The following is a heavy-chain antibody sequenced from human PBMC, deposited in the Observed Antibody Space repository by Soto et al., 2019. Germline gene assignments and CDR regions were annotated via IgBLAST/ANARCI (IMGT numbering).Heavy chain of an antibody. CDR2: IYFNGNT. V-gene: IGHV4-39*01. CDR1: GVSISDTSYY. CDR3: ARQGSY. Sequence: QLQLQESGPGLVKPSETLSLTCTVSGVSISDTSYYWGWIRQPPGKGLEWIGTIYFNGNTFYNPSLKSRITISVDTSSNQFSLRLTSVTAADTAVYYCARQGSYWGQGTLVAVSS. J-gene: IGHJ4*02.